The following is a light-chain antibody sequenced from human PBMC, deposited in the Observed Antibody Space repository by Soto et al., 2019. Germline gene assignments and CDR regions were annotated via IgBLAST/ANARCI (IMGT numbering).Light chain of an antibody. Sequence: EMVLTQSPGTLSLSPGERATLSCRASQSVSSSYLAWYQQKPGQAPRLLIYGASSRATGIPDRFSGSGSGTDFTLTISRLEPEDFAVFYCQLYASSLRTFGQGTQVEIK. CDR3: QLYASSLRT. J-gene: IGKJ1*01. CDR1: QSVSSSY. V-gene: IGKV3-20*01. CDR2: GAS.